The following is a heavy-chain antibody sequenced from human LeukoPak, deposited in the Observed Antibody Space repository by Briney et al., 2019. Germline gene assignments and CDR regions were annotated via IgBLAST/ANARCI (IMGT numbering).Heavy chain of an antibody. Sequence: ASVKVSCKASGYTFTSYAMHWVRQAPGQRLEWMGWINAGNGNTKYSQKFQGRVTITRDTSASTVYMELSSLRSEDTAVYYCARVRLGELSSKYYFDYWGQGTLVTVSS. J-gene: IGHJ4*02. D-gene: IGHD3-16*02. CDR2: INAGNGNT. V-gene: IGHV1-3*01. CDR1: GYTFTSYA. CDR3: ARVRLGELSSKYYFDY.